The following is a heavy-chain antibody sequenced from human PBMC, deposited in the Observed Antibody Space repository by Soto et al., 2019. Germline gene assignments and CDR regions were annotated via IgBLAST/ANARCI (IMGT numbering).Heavy chain of an antibody. V-gene: IGHV1-69*13. CDR2: IIPIFGTA. Sequence: ASVKVSCKTSGGTFSSYAINWVRQAPGQGLEWMGGIIPIFGTANYAQKFQGRVTITADESTSTAYMELSSLRSEDTAVYYCARARHIVVVTAIETFDYWGQGTLVTVSS. CDR3: ARARHIVVVTAIETFDY. D-gene: IGHD2-21*02. J-gene: IGHJ4*02. CDR1: GGTFSSYA.